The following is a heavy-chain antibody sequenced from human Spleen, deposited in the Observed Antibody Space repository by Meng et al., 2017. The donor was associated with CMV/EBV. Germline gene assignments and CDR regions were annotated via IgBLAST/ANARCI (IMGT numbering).Heavy chain of an antibody. CDR2: IYYTGTT. Sequence: SETLSLTCTVSGGSISSSSYYWGWIRQPPGKGLEWIGSIYYTGTTYYNPSLKSRVTISVDTSKNQFSLNLTSVTAADTAVYYCASGYGGNPGTNNYWGQGTLVTVSS. CDR3: ASGYGGNPGTNNY. CDR1: GGSISSSSYY. V-gene: IGHV4-39*07. J-gene: IGHJ4*02. D-gene: IGHD4-23*01.